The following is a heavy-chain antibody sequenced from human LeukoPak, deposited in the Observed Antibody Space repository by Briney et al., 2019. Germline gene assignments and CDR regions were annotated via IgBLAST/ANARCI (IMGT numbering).Heavy chain of an antibody. J-gene: IGHJ4*02. CDR2: IYTSGST. CDR3: ARDYYDSSGYYNPSYYFDY. CDR1: GGSISSGSYY. V-gene: IGHV4-61*02. Sequence: SETLSLTCTVSGGSISSGSYYWSWIRQPAGKGLEWIGRIYTSGSTNYNPSLKSRVTMSVDTSKNQFSLKLSSVTAADTAVYYCARDYYDSSGYYNPSYYFDYWGQGTLVTVSS. D-gene: IGHD3-22*01.